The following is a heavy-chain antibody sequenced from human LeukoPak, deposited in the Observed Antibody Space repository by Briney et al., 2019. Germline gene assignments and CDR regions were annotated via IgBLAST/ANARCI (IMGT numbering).Heavy chain of an antibody. D-gene: IGHD1-26*01. J-gene: IGHJ6*03. CDR2: ITTSSTYT. CDR1: GFTFSSYN. Sequence: GESLRLSCAASGFTFSSYNMNWVRQAPGKGLEWVSSITTSSTYTFYADSVKDRFTISRDNAKNSLYLQMNSLRAEDTAIYYCARDPYNGNYGDSYYYYMDVWGKGTTVTISS. CDR3: ARDPYNGNYGDSYYYYMDV. V-gene: IGHV3-21*01.